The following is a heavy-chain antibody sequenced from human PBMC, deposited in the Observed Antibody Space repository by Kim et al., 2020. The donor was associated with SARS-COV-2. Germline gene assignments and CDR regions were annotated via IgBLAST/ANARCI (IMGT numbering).Heavy chain of an antibody. CDR3: ARSTGWELLGFPDY. D-gene: IGHD1-26*01. CDR2: IKQDGSEK. J-gene: IGHJ4*02. V-gene: IGHV3-7*03. CDR1: GFTFSSYW. Sequence: GGSLRLSCAASGFTFSSYWMSWVRQAPGKGLEWVANIKQDGSEKYYVDSVKGRFTISRDNAKNSLYLQMNSLRAEDTAVYYCARSTGWELLGFPDYWGQGTLVTVSS.